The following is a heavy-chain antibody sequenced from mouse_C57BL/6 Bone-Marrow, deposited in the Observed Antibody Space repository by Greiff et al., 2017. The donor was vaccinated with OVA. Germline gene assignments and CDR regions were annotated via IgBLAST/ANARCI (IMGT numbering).Heavy chain of an antibody. D-gene: IGHD1-2*01. CDR3: TTGLLRRFAY. J-gene: IGHJ3*01. V-gene: IGHV14-4*01. CDR2: IDPENGDT. Sequence: VQLQQSGAELVRPGASVKLSCTASGFNIKDDYMNWVKQRPEQGLEWIGWIDPENGDTEYASKFQGKATITADTSSNTAYLQLSSLTSEDTAVYYCTTGLLRRFAYWGQGTLVTVSA. CDR1: GFNIKDDY.